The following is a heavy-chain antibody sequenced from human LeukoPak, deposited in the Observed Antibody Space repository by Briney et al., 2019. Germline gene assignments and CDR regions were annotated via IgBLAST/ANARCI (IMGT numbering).Heavy chain of an antibody. J-gene: IGHJ4*02. CDR3: ATQHY. Sequence: GGSLRLSCAASGFSFGHYWMSWVRQTPGMGLEWVANIKQDEGEKYYMDSVKGRFIISRDNAKNSLYLQMNSLRAEDTAVYYCATQHYWGQGILVTVSS. CDR1: GFSFGHYW. V-gene: IGHV3-7*01. CDR2: IKQDEGEK.